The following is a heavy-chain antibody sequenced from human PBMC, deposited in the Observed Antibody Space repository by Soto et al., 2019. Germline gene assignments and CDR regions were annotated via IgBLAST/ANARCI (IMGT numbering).Heavy chain of an antibody. CDR3: ARDMSSSGCFDY. CDR1: GGTFSSYA. J-gene: IGHJ4*02. V-gene: IGHV1-69*13. Sequence: SVKVSCKASGGTFSSYAISWVRQAPGQGLEWMGGIIPIFGTANYAQKFQGRVTITADESTSTAYMELSSLRSEDTAVYYCARDMSSSGCFDYWGQGTLVTVSS. D-gene: IGHD6-19*01. CDR2: IIPIFGTA.